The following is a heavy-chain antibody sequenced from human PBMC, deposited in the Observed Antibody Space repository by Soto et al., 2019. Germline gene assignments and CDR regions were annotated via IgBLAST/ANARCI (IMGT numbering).Heavy chain of an antibody. D-gene: IGHD2-8*01. V-gene: IGHV1-18*01. CDR1: GYTFISFG. CDR2: INSYNAKT. Sequence: QVQLVQSGPEVKKPGASVRVSCKASGYTFISFGIYWVRQAPGQGLEWMGYINSYNAKTNYGKKFQGRVSMTTDTSTSTAYMELKNLTSDDAAMYYCTRGENGFDYWGQGTLLTVSS. J-gene: IGHJ4*02. CDR3: TRGENGFDY.